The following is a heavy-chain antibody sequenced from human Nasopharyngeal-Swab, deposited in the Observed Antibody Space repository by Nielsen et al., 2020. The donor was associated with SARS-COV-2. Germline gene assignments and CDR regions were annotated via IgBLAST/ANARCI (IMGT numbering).Heavy chain of an antibody. D-gene: IGHD6-19*01. V-gene: IGHV4-39*07. CDR1: GGSISSSSYY. CDR2: INHSGST. J-gene: IGHJ4*02. CDR3: ARKAAVAGTGALAFDY. Sequence: SETLSLTCTVSGGSISSSSYYWGWIRQPPGKGLEWIGEINHSGSTNYNPSLKSRVTISVDTSKNQFSLKLSSVTAADTAVYYCARKAAVAGTGALAFDYWGQGTLVTVSS.